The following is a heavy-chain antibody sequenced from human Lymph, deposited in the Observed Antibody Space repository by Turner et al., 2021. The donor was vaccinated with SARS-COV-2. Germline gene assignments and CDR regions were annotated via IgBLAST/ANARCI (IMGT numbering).Heavy chain of an antibody. CDR2: IIPMIDIA. CDR1: GGTFSSNA. D-gene: IGHD1-20*01. CDR3: ARDVTGALGY. V-gene: IGHV1-69*10. Sequence: QLQLVQSGAVVQHPGSSVNFSCTASGGTFSSNAICWVRQAPGQGLEGMGGIIPMIDIANDAQKVQGRVTITEDKTTSTAYMERRSMGSEDTAVYYCARDVTGALGYWGQGTLVTVSS. J-gene: IGHJ4*02.